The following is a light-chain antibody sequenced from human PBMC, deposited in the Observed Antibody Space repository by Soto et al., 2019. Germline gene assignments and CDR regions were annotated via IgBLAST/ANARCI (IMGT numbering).Light chain of an antibody. V-gene: IGLV2-14*01. CDR1: SSDVGGYNY. J-gene: IGLJ1*01. CDR2: EVS. Sequence: SALTQPASVSGSPGQSITISCTGTSSDVGGYNYVSWYQQHPGKAPKLMIYEVSNRPSGVSNRFSGSKSGNTASLTISGLQAEDEADYYCGSYASNIYVFGTGTKLTVL. CDR3: GSYASNIYV.